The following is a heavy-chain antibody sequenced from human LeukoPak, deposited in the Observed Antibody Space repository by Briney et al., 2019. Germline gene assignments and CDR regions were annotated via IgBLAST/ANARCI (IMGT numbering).Heavy chain of an antibody. CDR2: ISSSSSYI. CDR1: GFTFSSYS. Sequence: GGSLRLSCAASGFTFSSYSMNWVRQAPGKGLEWVSSISSSSSYIYYAASVKGRFTISRDNAKNSLYLQMNSLRAEDTAVYYCARVTGGDGYGDFRFDPWGQGTLVTVSS. CDR3: ARVTGGDGYGDFRFDP. J-gene: IGHJ5*02. V-gene: IGHV3-21*01. D-gene: IGHD4-17*01.